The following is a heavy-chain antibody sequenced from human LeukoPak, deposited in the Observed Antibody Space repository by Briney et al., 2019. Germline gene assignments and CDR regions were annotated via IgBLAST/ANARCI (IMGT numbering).Heavy chain of an antibody. Sequence: GGSLRLSCAVSGFTFTDAWMSWVRQAPGKGLGWIGRIKTKTDGESTDYAAPVHDRFTISRDDSKDTLFLHMSNLKTEDTAVYFCTTDSLFGDDYNPDSFDYWGQGTLVAVSS. J-gene: IGHJ4*02. CDR2: IKTKTDGEST. D-gene: IGHD5-24*01. V-gene: IGHV3-15*01. CDR3: TTDSLFGDDYNPDSFDY. CDR1: GFTFTDAW.